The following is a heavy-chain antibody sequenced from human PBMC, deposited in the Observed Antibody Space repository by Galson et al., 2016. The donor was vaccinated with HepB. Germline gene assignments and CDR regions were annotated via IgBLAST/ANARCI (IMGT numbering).Heavy chain of an antibody. V-gene: IGHV3-30*07. J-gene: IGHJ3*02. CDR1: GFTLSSFT. D-gene: IGHD2-15*01. Sequence: SLRLSCAASGFTLSSFTLHWVRRTPGRGLQWRSLVSPDAGENYYADSVKGRFTVSRDNSRNTLSLQMDSLRAADTAVYCCARARVVRGIYYAFNMWGQGTVVTVSS. CDR3: ARARVVRGIYYAFNM. CDR2: VSPDAGEN.